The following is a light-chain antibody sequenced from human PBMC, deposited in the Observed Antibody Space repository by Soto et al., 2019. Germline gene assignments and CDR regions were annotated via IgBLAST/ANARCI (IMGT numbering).Light chain of an antibody. J-gene: IGLJ1*01. V-gene: IGLV2-14*03. CDR3: SSYTATTTSYV. Sequence: QSVLAQPASVSESPGQSITISCTGTNSDVGGYNYVSWYQQHPGKVPKLMIYDVSNRPSGVSNRFSGSKSGNTVSLTISGLQDEDEADYYCSSYTATTTSYVFGTGTKLTVL. CDR2: DVS. CDR1: NSDVGGYNY.